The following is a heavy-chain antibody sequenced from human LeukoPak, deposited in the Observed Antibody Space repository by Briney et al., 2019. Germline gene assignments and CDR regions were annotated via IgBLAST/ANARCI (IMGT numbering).Heavy chain of an antibody. V-gene: IGHV3-74*01. D-gene: IGHD2-21*01. Sequence: GGSLRLSCAASGFTLSSYWMHWVRQVPNQGLMWVSRINSDETISEYVDSVNGRFTISRDNAKNTLYLQMNSLRAEDTAVYYCARETASCGGDCFDYWGRGTLVTVSS. J-gene: IGHJ4*02. CDR1: GFTLSSYW. CDR2: INSDETIS. CDR3: ARETASCGGDCFDY.